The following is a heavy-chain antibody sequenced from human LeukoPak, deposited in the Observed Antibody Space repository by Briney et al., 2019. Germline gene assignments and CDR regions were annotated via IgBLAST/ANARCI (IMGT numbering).Heavy chain of an antibody. CDR3: ARWFLGYGYDY. CDR2: ISAYNGNT. CDR1: GYTFTSYG. D-gene: IGHD4-17*01. V-gene: IGHV1-18*01. Sequence: ASVNVSFKASGYTFTSYGISWVRQAPGQGLEWMGWISAYNGNTNYAQKLQGRVTMTTDTSTSTAYMELRSLRSDDTAVYYCARWFLGYGYDYWGQGTLVTVSS. J-gene: IGHJ4*02.